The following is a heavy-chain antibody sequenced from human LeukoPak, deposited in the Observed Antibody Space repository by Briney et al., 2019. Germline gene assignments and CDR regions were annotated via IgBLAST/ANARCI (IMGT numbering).Heavy chain of an antibody. CDR2: IYYSGST. J-gene: IGHJ4*02. Sequence: PSETLSLTCTVSGGSISRYYWSWIRQPPGKGLEWIGYIYYSGSTNYNPSLKSRVTISVDTSKNHFSLKLSSVTAADTAVYYCARDGLEALWGQGTLVTVSS. CDR1: GGSISRYY. D-gene: IGHD3/OR15-3a*01. V-gene: IGHV4-59*01. CDR3: ARDGLEAL.